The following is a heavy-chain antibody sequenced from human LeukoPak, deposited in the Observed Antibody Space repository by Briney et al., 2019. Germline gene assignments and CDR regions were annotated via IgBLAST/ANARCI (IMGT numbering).Heavy chain of an antibody. CDR3: ARLGYTSGLDY. J-gene: IGHJ4*02. CDR2: IYYGGST. CDR1: GGSISSSSYY. Sequence: PSETLSLTCTVSGGSISSSSYYWGWDSQPPGKGLDWIGSIYYGGSTYYNPSLKSRVTISVDTSKNQFSLRLSSVTAADTAVYYCARLGYTSGLDYWGQGTLVTVSS. D-gene: IGHD6-19*01. V-gene: IGHV4-39*01.